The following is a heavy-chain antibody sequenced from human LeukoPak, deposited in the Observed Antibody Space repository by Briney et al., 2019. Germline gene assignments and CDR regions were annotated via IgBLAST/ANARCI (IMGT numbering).Heavy chain of an antibody. V-gene: IGHV4-59*08. J-gene: IGHJ4*02. CDR3: ARSRDGYNAYFDY. Sequence: SETLSLTCTVSGGSISGYYWSWIRQPPGKGLQFIGYIHYTGSTNYNPSLESRVTLSVDTSKNQFSLKLRSVTAADTAVYYCARSRDGYNAYFDYWGQGTLVTVSS. CDR2: IHYTGST. CDR1: GGSISGYY. D-gene: IGHD5-24*01.